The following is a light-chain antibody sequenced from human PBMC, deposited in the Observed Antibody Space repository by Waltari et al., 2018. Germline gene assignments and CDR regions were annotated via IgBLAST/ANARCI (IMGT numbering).Light chain of an antibody. CDR1: SSDVGGYNF. J-gene: IGLJ1*01. Sequence: QSALTQPASVSGSPGQSISISCTGTSSDVGGYNFVSWYQQHPGKAPQLMIYDVANRPSGVSNRFSGSKSGNTASLTISGLQAEDEADYYCSSYTSSSTRVFGTGTKFTVL. V-gene: IGLV2-14*03. CDR2: DVA. CDR3: SSYTSSSTRV.